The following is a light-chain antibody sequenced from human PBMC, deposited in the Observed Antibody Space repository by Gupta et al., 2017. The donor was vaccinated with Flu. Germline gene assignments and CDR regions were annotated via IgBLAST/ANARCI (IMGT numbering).Light chain of an antibody. CDR1: GSNMGGND. CDR3: AAWDDSRSGWV. V-gene: IGLV1-47*01. J-gene: IGLJ3*02. CDR2: KSD. Sequence: GTIPCSESGSNMGGNDVYWDRQPPGTAPKLLIPKSDQRPSGVPGRFSGSKFGTSATLAISGLRTEDEADYYCAAWDDSRSGWVFGGGTKLTVL.